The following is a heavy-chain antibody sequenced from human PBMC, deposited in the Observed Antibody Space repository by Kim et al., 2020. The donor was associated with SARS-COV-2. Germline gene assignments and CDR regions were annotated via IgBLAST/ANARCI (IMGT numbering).Heavy chain of an antibody. J-gene: IGHJ6*02. Sequence: SETLSLTCTVYGDSISSSSYYWGWIRQPPGKGLEWIGSIYYSGSSYYSPSLKSRVTISVDTSKNQFSLKLISVTATDTAVYYCVRMGDGSGSYYPYYYGMDVWGQGTTVTVSS. D-gene: IGHD3-10*01. CDR1: GDSISSSSYY. CDR2: IYYSGSS. V-gene: IGHV4-39*01. CDR3: VRMGDGSGSYYPYYYGMDV.